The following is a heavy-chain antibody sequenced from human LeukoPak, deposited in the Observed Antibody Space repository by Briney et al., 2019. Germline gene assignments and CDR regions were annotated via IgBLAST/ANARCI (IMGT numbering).Heavy chain of an antibody. CDR2: IYYSGST. CDR1: GGSLSSGDYY. CDR3: ARGSGSYSKNFDY. D-gene: IGHD1-26*01. Sequence: SETLSLTCTVSGGSLSSGDYYWSWIRQPPGTGLEWIGYIYYSGSTYYNPSLKSRVTISVDTSKNQFSLKLSSVTAADTAVYYCARGSGSYSKNFDYWGQGTLVTVSS. J-gene: IGHJ4*02. V-gene: IGHV4-30-4*01.